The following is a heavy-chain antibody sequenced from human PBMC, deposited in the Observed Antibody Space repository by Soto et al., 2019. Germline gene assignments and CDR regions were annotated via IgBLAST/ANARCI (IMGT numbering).Heavy chain of an antibody. CDR1: GGSFSGYY. CDR3: ARGPQRYYDFWSGKDWFDP. Sequence: SETLSLTCAVYGGSFSGYYWSWIRQPPGKGLEWIGEINHSGSTNYNPSLKSRVTISVDTSKNQFSLKLSSVTAADTAVYYCARGPQRYYDFWSGKDWFDPWGQGTLVTVSS. CDR2: INHSGST. D-gene: IGHD3-3*01. J-gene: IGHJ5*02. V-gene: IGHV4-34*01.